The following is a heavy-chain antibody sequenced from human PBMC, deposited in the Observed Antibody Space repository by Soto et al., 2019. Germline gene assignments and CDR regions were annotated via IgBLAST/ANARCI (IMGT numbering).Heavy chain of an antibody. CDR3: AKDPWIAVAVTGYFDY. D-gene: IGHD6-19*01. V-gene: IGHV3-30*18. Sequence: GSLRLSCAASGFTFSSYGMHWVRQAPGKGLEWVAVISYDGSNKYYADSVKGRFTISRDNSKNTLYLQMNSLRAEDTAVYYCAKDPWIAVAVTGYFDYWGQGTLVTVSS. CDR1: GFTFSSYG. J-gene: IGHJ4*02. CDR2: ISYDGSNK.